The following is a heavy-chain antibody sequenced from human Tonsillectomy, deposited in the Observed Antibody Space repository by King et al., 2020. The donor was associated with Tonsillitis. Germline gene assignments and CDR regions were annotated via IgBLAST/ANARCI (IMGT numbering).Heavy chain of an antibody. V-gene: IGHV3-43*01. CDR2: ITWDGGST. D-gene: IGHD2-21*02. CDR3: AKTSDPIVVVTAPLGY. Sequence: VQLVESGGVVVQPGGSLRLSCAASGFSFDDYTIHWVRQAPGKGLEWVCLITWDGGSTSFADSVKGRFTNSRDNSKNSLYLQMNSLRTEDTALYYCAKTSDPIVVVTAPLGYWGQGTLVTVSS. CDR1: GFSFDDYT. J-gene: IGHJ4*02.